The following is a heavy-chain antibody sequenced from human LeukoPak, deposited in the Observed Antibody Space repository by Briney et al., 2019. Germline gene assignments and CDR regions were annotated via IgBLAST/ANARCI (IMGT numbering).Heavy chain of an antibody. CDR3: ARERYFDWRIDY. Sequence: SETLSLTCAVSGPSISSGGYSWRWLRQPPGKGLEWIGYIYHSGSTYYNPSPKSRFTISVDRSKNQCSLKLSSVTAADTAVYYCARERYFDWRIDYWGQGTLVTVSS. CDR2: IYHSGST. V-gene: IGHV4-30-2*01. CDR1: GPSISSGGYS. D-gene: IGHD3-9*01. J-gene: IGHJ4*02.